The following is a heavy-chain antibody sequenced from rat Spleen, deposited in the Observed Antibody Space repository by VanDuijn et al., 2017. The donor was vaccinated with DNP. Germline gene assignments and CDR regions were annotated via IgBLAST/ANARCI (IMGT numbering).Heavy chain of an antibody. CDR3: ARPDC. Sequence: EVQLVESGGGLVQPGRSLKLSCAASGFTFSDYNMAWVRQAPKKDLEWVAAISYDGGSTYYRDSVKGRFTISRDNAKTTLYLQMDSLRSEDTATYYCARPDCWGQGTLVTVSS. V-gene: IGHV5-7*01. CDR1: GFTFSDYN. J-gene: IGHJ3*01. CDR2: ISYDGGST. D-gene: IGHD1-7*01.